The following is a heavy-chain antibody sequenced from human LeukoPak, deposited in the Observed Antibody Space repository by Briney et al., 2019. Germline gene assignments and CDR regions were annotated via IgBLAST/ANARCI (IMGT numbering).Heavy chain of an antibody. CDR2: IKPDGSET. Sequence: PGGSLRLSCAASGFIFSNYWMNWARQAPGKGLEWVANIKPDGSETNYVDSLKGRFTISRDNAKNSVYLQMNRLRAEDTAVYYCAGPPQAGPFDYWGQGVLVSVSS. D-gene: IGHD6-19*01. CDR3: AGPPQAGPFDY. V-gene: IGHV3-7*01. J-gene: IGHJ4*02. CDR1: GFIFSNYW.